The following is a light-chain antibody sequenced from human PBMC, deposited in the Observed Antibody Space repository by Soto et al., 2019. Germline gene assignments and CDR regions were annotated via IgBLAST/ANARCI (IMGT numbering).Light chain of an antibody. CDR2: EVS. V-gene: IGLV2-14*01. J-gene: IGLJ1*01. Sequence: QSALTQPASVSGSPGHSITISCTGTSSDVGGYNYVSWYQQHPGKAPKLMISEVSNRPSGVPNRFSGSKFGNTASLTISGLQAEDEADYYCCSYTGTCTHLFGTGTQLTVL. CDR1: SSDVGGYNY. CDR3: CSYTGTCTHL.